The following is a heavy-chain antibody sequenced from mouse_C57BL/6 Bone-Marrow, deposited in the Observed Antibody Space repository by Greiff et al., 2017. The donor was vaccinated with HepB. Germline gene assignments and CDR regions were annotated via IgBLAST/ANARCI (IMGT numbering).Heavy chain of an antibody. Sequence: DVKLQESVAELVRPGASVKLSCTASGFNIKNTYMHWVKQRPEQGLEWIGRIDPANGNTKYAPKFQGKATITADTSSNTAYLQLSSLTSEDTAIYYCARLIYYYGSSSSYWGQGTTLTVSS. D-gene: IGHD1-1*01. CDR2: IDPANGNT. CDR3: ARLIYYYGSSSSY. CDR1: GFNIKNTY. V-gene: IGHV14-3*01. J-gene: IGHJ2*01.